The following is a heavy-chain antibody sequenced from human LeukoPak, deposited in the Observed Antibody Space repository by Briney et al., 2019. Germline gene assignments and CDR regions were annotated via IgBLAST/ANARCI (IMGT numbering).Heavy chain of an antibody. CDR3: ARDSGEYQLPWYFDY. V-gene: IGHV1-3*03. D-gene: IGHD2-2*01. J-gene: IGHJ4*02. CDR2: INAGNGNT. CDR1: GYTFTSYG. Sequence: ASMKVSCKASGYTFTSYGITWVRQAPGQGLEWMGWINAGNGNTKYSQEFQGRVTITRDTSASTAYMELSSLRSEDMAVYYCARDSGEYQLPWYFDYWGQGTLVTVSS.